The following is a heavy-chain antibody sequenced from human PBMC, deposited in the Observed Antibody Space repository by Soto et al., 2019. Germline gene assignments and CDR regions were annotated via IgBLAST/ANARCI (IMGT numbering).Heavy chain of an antibody. CDR3: AKEFHSWNYFDY. CDR2: ISYDGSNK. J-gene: IGHJ4*02. V-gene: IGHV3-30*18. D-gene: IGHD1-20*01. Sequence: QVQLVESGGGVVQPGRSLRLSCAASGFTFSSSGMHRVRQAPGKGLEWVAVISYDGSNKFYADSVKGRFTISRDNFRNTLYLQMNSLRAEDTAVYYCAKEFHSWNYFDYWGQGTLVTVSS. CDR1: GFTFSSSG.